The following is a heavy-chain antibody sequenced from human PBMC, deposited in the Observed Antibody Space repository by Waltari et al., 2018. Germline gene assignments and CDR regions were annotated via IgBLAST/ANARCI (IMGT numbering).Heavy chain of an antibody. J-gene: IGHJ6*02. CDR3: VRDDPGYGLDV. Sequence: DVQLVESGGGLVQPGESLRLSCAASGFTFSHSWMHWVRRAPGKGRVWHSHINSDGSGTSSADSVKGRFTISRDNARNTLFLQMTSLRAEDTAVYFCVRDDPGYGLDVWGQGTTVTVSS. CDR2: INSDGSGT. V-gene: IGHV3-74*03. D-gene: IGHD7-27*01. CDR1: GFTFSHSW.